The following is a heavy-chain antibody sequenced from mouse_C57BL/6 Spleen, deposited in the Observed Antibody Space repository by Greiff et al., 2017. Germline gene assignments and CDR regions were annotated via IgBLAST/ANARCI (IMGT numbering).Heavy chain of an antibody. J-gene: IGHJ4*01. D-gene: IGHD2-4*01. V-gene: IGHV5-17*01. CDR2: ISSGSSTI. CDR3: ARRLRGAYYAMDY. CDR1: GFTFSDYG. Sequence: EVNVVESGGGLVKPGGSLKLSCAASGFTFSDYGMHWVRQAPEKGLEWVAYISSGSSTIYYADTVKGRFTISRDNAKNTLFLQMTSLRSEDTAMYYSARRLRGAYYAMDYWGQGTSVTVSS.